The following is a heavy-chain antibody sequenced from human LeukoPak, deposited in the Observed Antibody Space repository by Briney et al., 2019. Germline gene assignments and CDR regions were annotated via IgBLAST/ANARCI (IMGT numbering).Heavy chain of an antibody. Sequence: GGSLRLSCAVSGFTFSSYWMHWVRQAPGKGLVWVSSISSSSSYIYYADSVKGRFTISRDNAKNSLYLQMNSLRAEDTAVYYCARAVLVAPFDYWGQGTLVTVSS. D-gene: IGHD2-15*01. V-gene: IGHV3-21*01. CDR2: ISSSSSYI. J-gene: IGHJ4*02. CDR1: GFTFSSYW. CDR3: ARAVLVAPFDY.